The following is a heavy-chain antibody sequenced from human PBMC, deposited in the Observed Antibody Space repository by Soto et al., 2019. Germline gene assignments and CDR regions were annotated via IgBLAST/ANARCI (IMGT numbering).Heavy chain of an antibody. D-gene: IGHD3-10*01. CDR3: ARDRGVSPPNYYYYGMDV. V-gene: IGHV3-53*01. Sequence: PGGSLRLSCAASGFTVSSNYMSWVRQAPGKGLEWVSVIYSGGSTYYADSVKGRFTISRDNSKNTLYLQMNSLRAEDTAVYYCARDRGVSPPNYYYYGMDVWGQGTKVTVSS. CDR1: GFTVSSNY. J-gene: IGHJ6*02. CDR2: IYSGGST.